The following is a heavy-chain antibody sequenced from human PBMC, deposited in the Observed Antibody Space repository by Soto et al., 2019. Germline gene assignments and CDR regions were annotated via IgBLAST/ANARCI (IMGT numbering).Heavy chain of an antibody. CDR2: INAGSGNT. CDR3: ARDTETLGPRANDALDI. CDR1: GYTFSAYT. V-gene: IGHV1-3*01. Sequence: QAQLVQSGAEMKKPGASVKVSCKATGYTFSAYTMNWVRQAPGQSLEWMGWINAGSGNTKYSQNXXXRVSITXXXXXXXXYXELTGLTSEDTAVYYCARDTETLGPRANDALDIWGQGTMVTVSS. D-gene: IGHD3-3*02. J-gene: IGHJ3*02.